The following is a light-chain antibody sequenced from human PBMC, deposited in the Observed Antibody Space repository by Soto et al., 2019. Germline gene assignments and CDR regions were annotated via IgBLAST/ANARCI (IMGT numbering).Light chain of an antibody. CDR1: TSNIGNNY. CDR3: GTWDTRLSAFVL. V-gene: IGLV1-51*01. J-gene: IGLJ3*02. CDR2: DTD. Sequence: QSVLTQPPSVSAAPGPEVTISCSGGTSNIGNNYVSWYQQFPGAAPKLLIYDTDKRPSGIPDRFSGSKSGTSATLGITGLQTGDEADYYCGTWDTRLSAFVLFGGGTKVTVL.